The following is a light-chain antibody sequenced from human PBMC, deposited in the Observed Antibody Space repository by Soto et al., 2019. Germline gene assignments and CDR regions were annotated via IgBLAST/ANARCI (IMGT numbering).Light chain of an antibody. V-gene: IGLV2-14*03. J-gene: IGLJ1*01. CDR3: NSYATSTSYV. CDR2: DVH. CDR1: SSDVGAFDY. Sequence: QSALTRPASVSGSPGQSITISCTGTSSDVGAFDYVSWYQQHPGKAPKLMIFDVHNRPSGVSDRFSGSKSGNTASLTISGLQAEDEADYYCNSYATSTSYVFGTGTKLTVL.